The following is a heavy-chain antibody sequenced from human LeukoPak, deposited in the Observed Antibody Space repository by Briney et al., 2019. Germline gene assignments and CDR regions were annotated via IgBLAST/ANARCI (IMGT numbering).Heavy chain of an antibody. CDR2: INPSGGST. Sequence: ASVKVSCKASGYTFTSYYMHWVRQAPGQGLEWMGIINPSGGSTSYAQKFQGRVTMTKDTSTSTVYMELSSLRSEDTAVYYCARVLRGAARPASVYYYYYGMDVWGQGTTVTVSS. CDR1: GYTFTSYY. V-gene: IGHV1-46*01. D-gene: IGHD6-6*01. J-gene: IGHJ6*02. CDR3: ARVLRGAARPASVYYYYYGMDV.